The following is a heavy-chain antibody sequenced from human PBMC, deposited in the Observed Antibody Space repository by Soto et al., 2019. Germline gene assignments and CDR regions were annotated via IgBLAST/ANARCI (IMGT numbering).Heavy chain of an antibody. V-gene: IGHV3-30-3*01. J-gene: IGHJ5*02. CDR1: GFAFRSYT. CDR3: ARANEYGDYGSFDH. CDR2: ISHNENNQ. Sequence: QVWLVESGGGVVQPGRSLRLSCAASGFAFRSYTMHWVRQAPGKGLEWVAVISHNENNQFYADSVKDRFTISRDNSKNTVFLQMNNLRADDTAVYYCARANEYGDYGSFDHWGQGTLVTVSS. D-gene: IGHD4-17*01.